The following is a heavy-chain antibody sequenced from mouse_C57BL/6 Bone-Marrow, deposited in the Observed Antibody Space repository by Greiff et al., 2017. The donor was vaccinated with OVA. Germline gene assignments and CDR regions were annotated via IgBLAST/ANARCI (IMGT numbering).Heavy chain of an antibody. V-gene: IGHV3-6*01. CDR1: GYSITSGYY. Sequence: EVQLQESGPGLVKPSQSLSLTCSVTGYSITSGYYWNWIRQFPGNKLEWMGYISYDGSNNYNPSLKNRISITRDTSKNQFLLKLNSVTTEDTATYYCARGGNGGFAYWGQGTLVTVSA. D-gene: IGHD2-1*01. J-gene: IGHJ3*01. CDR3: ARGGNGGFAY. CDR2: ISYDGSN.